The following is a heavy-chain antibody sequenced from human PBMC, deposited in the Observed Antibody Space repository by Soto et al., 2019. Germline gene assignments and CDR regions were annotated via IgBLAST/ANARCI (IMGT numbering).Heavy chain of an antibody. CDR2: IYYSGST. D-gene: IGHD6-13*01. J-gene: IGHJ6*02. CDR3: ASQYSSSWDGTDWYYGMDV. Sequence: PSETLSLTCTVSGGSISSSSYYWGWIRQPPGKGLEWIGSIYYSGSTYYNPSLKSRVTISVDTSKNQFSLKLSSVTAADTAVYYCASQYSSSWDGTDWYYGMDVWGQGTTVTVSS. V-gene: IGHV4-39*01. CDR1: GGSISSSSYY.